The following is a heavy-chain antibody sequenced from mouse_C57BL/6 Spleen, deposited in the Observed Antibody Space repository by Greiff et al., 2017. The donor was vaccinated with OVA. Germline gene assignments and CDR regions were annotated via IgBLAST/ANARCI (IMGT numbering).Heavy chain of an antibody. CDR3: VLGLPYAMDD. CDR1: GYAFSSSW. D-gene: IGHD2-4*01. V-gene: IGHV1-82*01. J-gene: IGHJ4*01. Sequence: QVQLQQSGPELVKPGASVKISCKASGYAFSSSWMNWVKQRPGKGLEWIGRIYPGDGDTNYNGKFKGQATLTADKSSSTAYMQLSSLTSEDSAVYFCVLGLPYAMDDWGQGTSVTVSA. CDR2: IYPGDGDT.